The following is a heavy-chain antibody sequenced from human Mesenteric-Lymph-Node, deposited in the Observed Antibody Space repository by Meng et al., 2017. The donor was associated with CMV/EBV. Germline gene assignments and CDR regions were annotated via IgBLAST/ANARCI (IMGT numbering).Heavy chain of an antibody. V-gene: IGHV4-31*03. CDR3: ARGQQVLTGLDY. D-gene: IGHD6-13*01. Sequence: TLSLTCTVSGGSISSGGYYWSWSRQHPGKGLEWIGYIYYSGSTYYNPSLKSRVTISVDTSKNQFSLKLSSVTAADTAVYYCARGQQVLTGLDYWGQGTLVTVSS. CDR2: IYYSGST. CDR1: GGSISSGGYY. J-gene: IGHJ4*02.